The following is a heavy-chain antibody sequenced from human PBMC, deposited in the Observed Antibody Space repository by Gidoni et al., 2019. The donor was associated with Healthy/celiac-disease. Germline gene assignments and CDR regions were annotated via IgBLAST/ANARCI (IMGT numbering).Heavy chain of an antibody. Sequence: QVQLQQWGAGLLKPSETLSLTCAVYGGSFSGYYWSWIRQPPGKGLEWIGEINHSGSTNYNPSLKSRVTISVDTSKNQFSLKLSSVTAADTAVYYCARPAPGYSSSWYKYWGQGTLVTVSS. J-gene: IGHJ4*02. D-gene: IGHD6-13*01. CDR1: GGSFSGYY. CDR3: ARPAPGYSSSWYKY. V-gene: IGHV4-34*01. CDR2: INHSGST.